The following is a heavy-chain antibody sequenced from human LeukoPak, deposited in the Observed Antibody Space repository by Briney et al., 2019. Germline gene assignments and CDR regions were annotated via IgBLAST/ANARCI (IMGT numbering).Heavy chain of an antibody. V-gene: IGHV3-53*01. J-gene: IGHJ4*02. Sequence: GGSLRLSCAASGFTFDDYTMHWVRQAPGKGLEWVSVIYSGGSTYYADSVKGRFTISRDNSKNTLYLQMNSLRAEDTAVYYCARDLKSRGEFDYWGQGTLVTVSS. CDR3: ARDLKSRGEFDY. CDR2: IYSGGST. D-gene: IGHD3-16*01. CDR1: GFTFDDYT.